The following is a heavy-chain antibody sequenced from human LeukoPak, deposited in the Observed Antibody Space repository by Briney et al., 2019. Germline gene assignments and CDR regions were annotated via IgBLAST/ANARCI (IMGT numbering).Heavy chain of an antibody. CDR3: ASHTGGALTYYYMDV. V-gene: IGHV1-2*06. Sequence: ASVKVSCKASGYTFTGYYMHWVRQAPGQGLEWMGRINPNSGGTNYAQKFQGRVTMTRDTSISTAYMELSRLRSDDTAVYYCASHTGGALTYYYMDVWGKGTTVTVSS. CDR1: GYTFTGYY. CDR2: INPNSGGT. J-gene: IGHJ6*03. D-gene: IGHD2-8*02.